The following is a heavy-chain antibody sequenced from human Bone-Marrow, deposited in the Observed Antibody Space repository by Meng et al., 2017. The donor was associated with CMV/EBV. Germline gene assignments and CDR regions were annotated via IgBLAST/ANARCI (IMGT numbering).Heavy chain of an antibody. CDR2: IWSDGSNK. Sequence: GESLKISCAASGFTFSSFAMHWVRQAPGKGLEWVAVIWSDGSNKYYAEYVKGRFTISRDNSKNTLYLQMNSLRGEDTAVYYCAREGQDYSNYVKKNYGMDVWGQGTTVTVSS. CDR3: AREGQDYSNYVKKNYGMDV. V-gene: IGHV3-33*01. CDR1: GFTFSSFA. D-gene: IGHD4-11*01. J-gene: IGHJ6*02.